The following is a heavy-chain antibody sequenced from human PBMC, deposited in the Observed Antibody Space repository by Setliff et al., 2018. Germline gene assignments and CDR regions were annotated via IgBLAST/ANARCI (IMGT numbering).Heavy chain of an antibody. V-gene: IGHV1-46*01. Sequence: SVKVSCKTSGYSFTSHYMHWVRQAPGQGLEWMGIVNPGGLTSSSTQKFEGRVTMTRDTSTSTVYMELNSLTSDDTAVYYCARAGLAAAGRKGVFDHWGQGTLVTVSS. D-gene: IGHD6-25*01. CDR3: ARAGLAAAGRKGVFDH. J-gene: IGHJ4*02. CDR1: GYSFTSHY. CDR2: VNPGGLTS.